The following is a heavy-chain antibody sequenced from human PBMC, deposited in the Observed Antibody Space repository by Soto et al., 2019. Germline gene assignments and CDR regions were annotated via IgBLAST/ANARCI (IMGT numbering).Heavy chain of an antibody. CDR3: AKERGLAESGRWSHYYYGMDV. D-gene: IGHD1-26*01. J-gene: IGHJ6*02. CDR2: ISGNGADT. V-gene: IGHV3-23*01. Sequence: VQLLESGGGLVQPGGSVRLSCAASGFPFSHYAMSWVRQAPGKGLEWVSAISGNGADTTYADSVRGRFTISRDNSINTLFLKMNSLRSEDTAVYYCAKERGLAESGRWSHYYYGMDVWGQGTTVTVSS. CDR1: GFPFSHYA.